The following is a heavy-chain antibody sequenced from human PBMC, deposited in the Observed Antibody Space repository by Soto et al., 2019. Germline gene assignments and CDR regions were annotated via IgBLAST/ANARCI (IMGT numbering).Heavy chain of an antibody. CDR1: GFTVSSNY. V-gene: IGHV3-53*01. CDR2: IYSGGST. J-gene: IGHJ4*02. D-gene: IGHD1-26*01. Sequence: LRLSFAASGFTVSSNYMSWVRQAPGKGLEWVSVIYSGGSTYYADSVKGRFTISRDNSKNTLYLQMNSLRAEDTAVYYCARSRSGSYPQDFDYWGQGTLVTVSS. CDR3: ARSRSGSYPQDFDY.